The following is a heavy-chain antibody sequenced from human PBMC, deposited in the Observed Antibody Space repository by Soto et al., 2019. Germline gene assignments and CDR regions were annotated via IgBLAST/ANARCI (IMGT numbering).Heavy chain of an antibody. CDR3: ARLAGSSFFTY. Sequence: QLRLQESGPGLVKPSETLSLICTVSGGSIISSPDWWGWVRQPPGKGPEWIASIYRDGASYYHLSLTSRVTVFVDSSKNQFSLKLTSVTAADTAIYYCARLAGSSFFTYWGQGTRVTVSS. CDR2: IYRDGAS. CDR1: GGSIISSPDW. J-gene: IGHJ4*02. D-gene: IGHD6-6*01. V-gene: IGHV4-39*01.